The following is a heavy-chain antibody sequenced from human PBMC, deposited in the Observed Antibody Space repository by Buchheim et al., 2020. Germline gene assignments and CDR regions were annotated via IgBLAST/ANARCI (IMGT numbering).Heavy chain of an antibody. Sequence: QVQLQESGPGLVKPSQTLSLTCTVSGGSISSGDYYWSWIRQPPGKGLEWIGYIYYSGSTYYNPSFKSRVTISVDTSKNQFSLKLSSVTAADTAVYYCARVVPAAIDLLAGDYGMDVWGQGTT. D-gene: IGHD2-2*01. CDR3: ARVVPAAIDLLAGDYGMDV. CDR1: GGSISSGDYY. CDR2: IYYSGST. J-gene: IGHJ6*02. V-gene: IGHV4-30-4*01.